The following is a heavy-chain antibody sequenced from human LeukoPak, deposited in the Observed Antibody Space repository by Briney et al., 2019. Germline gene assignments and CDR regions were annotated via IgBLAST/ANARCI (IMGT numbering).Heavy chain of an antibody. CDR2: INRSGNT. Sequence: SETLSLTCAVYAGSFSGSYCSWIRQHPGRGLEWIGEINRSGNTNYNPSLQSRVTISVDTSKNQFSLKLSSVTAADTAVYYCAKPYDRVVARYFAYWGQGTLVSASS. V-gene: IGHV4-34*01. CDR3: AKPYDRVVARYFAY. CDR1: AGSFSGSY. J-gene: IGHJ4*02. D-gene: IGHD3-9*01.